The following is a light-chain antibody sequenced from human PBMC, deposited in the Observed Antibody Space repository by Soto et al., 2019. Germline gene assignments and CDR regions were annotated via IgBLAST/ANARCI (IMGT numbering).Light chain of an antibody. CDR3: QQYYNTPFT. CDR1: QSVLYSSNNKNY. Sequence: DIVMTQSPDSLAVSLGERATINCKSSQSVLYSSNNKNYLAWYQQNPGQPPKLLIYWASTRESGVPDRFSGSGSGTEFTLTINSLQAEDVAVYYCQQYYNTPFTFGPGTKVYIK. CDR2: WAS. J-gene: IGKJ3*01. V-gene: IGKV4-1*01.